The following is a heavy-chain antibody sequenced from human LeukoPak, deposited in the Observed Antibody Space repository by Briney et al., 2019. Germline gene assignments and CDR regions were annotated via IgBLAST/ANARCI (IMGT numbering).Heavy chain of an antibody. CDR3: AREKDVGNDFWSGYPYYYYGMDV. CDR1: GFTLSSYS. V-gene: IGHV3-21*01. J-gene: IGHJ6*02. CDR2: INRSSSYI. D-gene: IGHD3-3*01. Sequence: GGSLRLSCAASGFTLSSYSMNWVRQAPGKGLEWVSSINRSSSYIYYADSVKGRFTISRDNAKNSLYLQMNSLRAEDTAVYYCAREKDVGNDFWSGYPYYYYGMDVWGQGTTVTVSS.